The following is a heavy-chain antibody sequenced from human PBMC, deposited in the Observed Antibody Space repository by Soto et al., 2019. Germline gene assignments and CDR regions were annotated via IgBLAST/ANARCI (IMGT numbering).Heavy chain of an antibody. CDR2: IYPGDSDT. J-gene: IGHJ6*02. CDR3: ARTRSFTLGFYYDGMDV. CDR1: GYSFSSYC. D-gene: IGHD6-6*01. Sequence: PXESLKISCQGSGYSFSSYCNGRVRQMPGKDLEWMGIIYPGDSDTRYSPSFQGQVTISADKSLRTAYLQWTSLKASDTALYYCARTRSFTLGFYYDGMDVWGQGTTVTVSS. V-gene: IGHV5-51*01.